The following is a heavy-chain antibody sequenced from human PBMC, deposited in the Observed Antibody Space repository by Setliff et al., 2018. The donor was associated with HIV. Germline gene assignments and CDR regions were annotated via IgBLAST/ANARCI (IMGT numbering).Heavy chain of an antibody. V-gene: IGHV3-15*01. J-gene: IGHJ1*01. CDR2: IKHQDVGGTA. D-gene: IGHD3-22*01. Sequence: PGGSLRLSCVASGLTFNRYWMSWVRQVPGKGLEWVGHIKHQDVGGTAEYAAPVKGRFTISRDDSKNTVYLQMNSLKTEDTAVYFCTTDHDGSGRYYVTQVSWGQGTLV. CDR3: TTDHDGSGRYYVTQVS. CDR1: GLTFNRYW.